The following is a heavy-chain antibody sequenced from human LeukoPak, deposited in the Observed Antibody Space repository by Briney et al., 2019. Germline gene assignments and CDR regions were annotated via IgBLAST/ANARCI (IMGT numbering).Heavy chain of an antibody. Sequence: GGSLRLSCAASGFTFSSYAMSWVRQAPGKGLEWVSAISGSGGSTYYADSVKGWFTISRDNSKNTLYLQMNSLRAEDTTVYYCARAYGDKKFNYWGKGPLVTVS. CDR2: ISGSGGST. CDR3: ARAYGDKKFNY. J-gene: IGHJ4*02. D-gene: IGHD4-17*01. CDR1: GFTFSSYA. V-gene: IGHV3-23*01.